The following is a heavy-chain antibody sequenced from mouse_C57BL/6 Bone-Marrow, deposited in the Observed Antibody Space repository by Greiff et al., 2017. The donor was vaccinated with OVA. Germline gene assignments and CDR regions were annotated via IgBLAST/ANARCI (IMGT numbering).Heavy chain of an antibody. CDR1: GFTFSDYY. CDR3: ARHASGTGYFDV. CDR2: ISNGGGST. V-gene: IGHV5-12*01. J-gene: IGHJ1*03. Sequence: EVKLVESGGGLVQPGGSLKLSCAASGFTFSDYYMYWVRQTPEKRLEWVAYISNGGGSTYYPDPVTGRFTISRDNAKKPLYLQVSRLKSEDTAMYYGARHASGTGYFDVWGTGTTVTVSS. D-gene: IGHD4-1*01.